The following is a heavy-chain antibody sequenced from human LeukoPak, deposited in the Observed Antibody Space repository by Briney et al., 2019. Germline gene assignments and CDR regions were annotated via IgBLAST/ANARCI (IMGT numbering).Heavy chain of an antibody. V-gene: IGHV3-48*01. Sequence: GGSLRLSCAASGFTFANYNFNWVRQAPGKGLEWASYISSTSSTIYYADSMKGRFTISRDNAKNSLYLQMNSLRAEDTAVYYCARDPPHGMDVWGQGTTVTVSS. J-gene: IGHJ6*02. CDR3: ARDPPHGMDV. CDR2: ISSTSSTI. CDR1: GFTFANYN.